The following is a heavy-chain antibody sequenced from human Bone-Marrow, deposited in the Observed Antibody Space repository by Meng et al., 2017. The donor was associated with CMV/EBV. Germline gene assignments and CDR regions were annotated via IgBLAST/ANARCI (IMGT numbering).Heavy chain of an antibody. Sequence: TVTCTYLGWVRPAPGKGLEWVSSISSFSAYKSYADSVEGRFVISRDNSRNSLYLQLNSLTVEDTGVYFCARAYDFWSGYTSPNWFGPWGQGTLVTVSS. J-gene: IGHJ5*02. V-gene: IGHV3-21*01. CDR3: ARAYDFWSGYTSPNWFGP. CDR1: TVTCTY. CDR2: ISSFSAYK. D-gene: IGHD3-3*01.